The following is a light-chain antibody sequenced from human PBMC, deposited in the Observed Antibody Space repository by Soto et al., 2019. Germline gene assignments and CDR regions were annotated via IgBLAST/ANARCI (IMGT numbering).Light chain of an antibody. CDR2: EVT. CDR1: SSDVGGNNY. J-gene: IGLJ2*01. Sequence: QSALTQPPSASGSPGQAVAISCTGTSSDVGGNNYVSWYQQHPGKAPKLMVYEVTKRPSGVPDRFSGSKSGKTASLTGSGLQAEDEADYYCSSYAGSNNVIFGGGTKLTVL. V-gene: IGLV2-8*01. CDR3: SSYAGSNNVI.